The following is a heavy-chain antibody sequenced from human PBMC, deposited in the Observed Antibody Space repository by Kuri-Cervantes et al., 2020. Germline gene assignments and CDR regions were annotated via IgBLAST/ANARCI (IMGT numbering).Heavy chain of an antibody. CDR3: ARDMSPWHVYYYYMDV. J-gene: IGHJ6*03. Sequence: GGSLRLSCAASGFTFSSYSMNWVRQAPGKGLEWVSPISSSSSYIYYADSVKGRFTISRDNAKNSLYLQMNSLRAEDTAVYYCARDMSPWHVYYYYMDVWGKGTTVTVSS. D-gene: IGHD3-16*01. CDR2: ISSSSSYI. CDR1: GFTFSSYS. V-gene: IGHV3-21*01.